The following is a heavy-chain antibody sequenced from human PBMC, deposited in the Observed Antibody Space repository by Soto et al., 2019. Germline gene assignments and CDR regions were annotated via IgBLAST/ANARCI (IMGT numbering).Heavy chain of an antibody. V-gene: IGHV1-69*13. D-gene: IGHD3-22*01. CDR2: IIPSFGTA. CDR3: AGAPGGGYYDSSGYYTFDF. J-gene: IGHJ4*01. Sequence: ASVKVSCKASGGTFSSYSISWVRQAPGQGLEWMGGIIPSFGTANYAQKFQGRVTITADESTSTAYMELSSPRSENTAGEYCAGAPGGGYYDSSGYYTFDFWGQGTLVTVSS. CDR1: GGTFSSYS.